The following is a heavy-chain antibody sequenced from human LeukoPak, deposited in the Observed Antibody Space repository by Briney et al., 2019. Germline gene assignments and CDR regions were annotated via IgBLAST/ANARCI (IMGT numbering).Heavy chain of an antibody. CDR2: IRSKANSYAT. J-gene: IGHJ3*02. CDR3: TRPVVDYYDSSGYYQIAFDI. Sequence: GGSLRLSCAASGFTFSGSAMHWVRQASGKGLEWGGRIRSKANSYATAYAASVKGRFTISRDDSKNTAYLQMNSLKTEDTAVYYCTRPVVDYYDSSGYYQIAFDIWGQGTMVTVSS. CDR1: GFTFSGSA. D-gene: IGHD3-22*01. V-gene: IGHV3-73*01.